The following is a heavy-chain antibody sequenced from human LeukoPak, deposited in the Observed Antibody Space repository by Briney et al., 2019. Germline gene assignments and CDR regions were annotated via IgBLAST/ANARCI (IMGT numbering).Heavy chain of an antibody. V-gene: IGHV3-21*01. CDR1: GFIFSDYG. CDR3: ARAVPGFDY. D-gene: IGHD1-14*01. Sequence: GGSLRLSCVASGFIFSDYGMNWVRQAPGKGLEWVSCISGSSSSYIYYSDSVRGRFTISRDNAKNSLYLQMNSLTAEDTAVYYCARAVPGFDYWGQGTLVTVSS. J-gene: IGHJ4*02. CDR2: ISGSSSSYI.